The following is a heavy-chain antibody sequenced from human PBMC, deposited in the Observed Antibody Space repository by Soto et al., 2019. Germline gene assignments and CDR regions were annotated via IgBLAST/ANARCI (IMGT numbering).Heavy chain of an antibody. V-gene: IGHV3-48*01. J-gene: IGHJ4*02. CDR3: ASSAGYFDY. CDR2: ISSSSSTI. Sequence: EVQLVESGGGLVQPGGSPRLSCAASGFTFSSYSMNWVRQAPGKGLEWVSYISSSSSTIYYADSVKGRFTISRDNAKNSLYLQMNSLRAEDTAVYYCASSAGYFDYWGQGTLVTVSS. D-gene: IGHD3-22*01. CDR1: GFTFSSYS.